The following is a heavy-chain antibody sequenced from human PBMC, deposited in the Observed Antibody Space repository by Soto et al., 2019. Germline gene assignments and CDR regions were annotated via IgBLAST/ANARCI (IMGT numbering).Heavy chain of an antibody. D-gene: IGHD4-17*01. Sequence: ASETLSLTCTVSGGSISSHYWSWIRQPPGKGLEWIGYIYYSGGTNYNPSLKSRVTISVDTSKNQFSLKLSSVTAADTAVYYCARERANYGGNNAQYYFDYWGQGTLVTVSS. V-gene: IGHV4-59*11. CDR3: ARERANYGGNNAQYYFDY. CDR1: GGSISSHY. CDR2: IYYSGGT. J-gene: IGHJ4*02.